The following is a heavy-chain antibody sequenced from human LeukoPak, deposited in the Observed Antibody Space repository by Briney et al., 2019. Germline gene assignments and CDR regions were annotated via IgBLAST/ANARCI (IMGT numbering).Heavy chain of an antibody. CDR2: IYDNGIT. V-gene: IGHV4-59*01. Sequence: SETLSLTCTVSGGSIRSYYWSWIRQPPGKGPEWIGYIYDNGITNYDPSLKSRVTISVATSKYQFSLKLTSVTAADTAVYYCARDRGGYSYEGYYGIDVWGQGTTFTVSS. D-gene: IGHD5-18*01. J-gene: IGHJ6*02. CDR3: ARDRGGYSYEGYYGIDV. CDR1: GGSIRSYY.